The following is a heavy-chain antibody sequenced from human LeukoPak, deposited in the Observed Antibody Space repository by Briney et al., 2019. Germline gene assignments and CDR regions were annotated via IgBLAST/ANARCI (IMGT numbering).Heavy chain of an antibody. CDR1: GYTFTSYD. Sequence: GASVKVSCKASGYTFTSYDINWVRQATGQGLEWMGWMNPNSGNTGYAQKFQGRVTMTRNTSISTAYMELSSLRSEDTAVYYCARAQAHTVRYCSGGSCYSLLFPGAFDIWGQGTMVTVSS. CDR3: ARAQAHTVRYCSGGSCYSLLFPGAFDI. CDR2: MNPNSGNT. V-gene: IGHV1-8*02. J-gene: IGHJ3*02. D-gene: IGHD2-15*01.